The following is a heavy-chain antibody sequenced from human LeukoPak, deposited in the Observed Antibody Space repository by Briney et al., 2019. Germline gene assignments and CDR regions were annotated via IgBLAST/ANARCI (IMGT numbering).Heavy chain of an antibody. Sequence: SEALSLTCTVSGGSLSDYYWSWIRQPPGKGLEWIGEINHSGSTNYNPSLKSRVTISVDTSKNQFSLKLSSVTAADTAVYYCARGRGYYDSSGPRYYYYYMDVWGKGTTVTVSS. CDR2: INHSGST. CDR3: ARGRGYYDSSGPRYYYYYMDV. CDR1: GGSLSDYY. D-gene: IGHD3-22*01. V-gene: IGHV4-34*01. J-gene: IGHJ6*03.